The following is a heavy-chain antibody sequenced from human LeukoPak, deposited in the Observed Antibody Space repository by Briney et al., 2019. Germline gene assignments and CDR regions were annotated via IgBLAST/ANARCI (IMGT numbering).Heavy chain of an antibody. V-gene: IGHV4-39*01. CDR3: ARRNDYYDSSGYRHDAFDI. D-gene: IGHD3-22*01. Sequence: SQTLSLTCTVSGGSISSSSYYWGWIRQPPGKGLEWIGSIYYSGSTYYNPSLKSRVTISVDTSKNQFSLKLSSVTAADTAVYYCARRNDYYDSSGYRHDAFDIWGQGTMVTASS. J-gene: IGHJ3*02. CDR1: GGSISSSSYY. CDR2: IYYSGST.